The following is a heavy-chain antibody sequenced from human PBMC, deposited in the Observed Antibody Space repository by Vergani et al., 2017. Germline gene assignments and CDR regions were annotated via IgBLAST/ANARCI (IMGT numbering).Heavy chain of an antibody. J-gene: IGHJ2*01. V-gene: IGHV1-69*13. Sequence: QVQLVQSGAEVKKPGSSVKVSCKASGGTFSSYAISWVRQAPGQGLEWMGGIIPIFGTANYAQKFQGRVTITADESTSTAYMELSSLRSEDTAVYYCARRGILTGRGYDGYFDLWGRGTLVTVAS. CDR3: ARRGILTGRGYDGYFDL. CDR2: IIPIFGTA. CDR1: GGTFSSYA. D-gene: IGHD3-9*01.